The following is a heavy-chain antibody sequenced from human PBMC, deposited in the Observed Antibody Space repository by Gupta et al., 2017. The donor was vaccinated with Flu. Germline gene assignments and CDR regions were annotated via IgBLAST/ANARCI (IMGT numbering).Heavy chain of an antibody. CDR2: INTNTGKP. Sequence: RQAPGQGLEWMGWINTNTGKPTYTLTLTGRFVFSLETSVTAAYLQVNNLRAEDSAISFCYTIGDKETTWYFDLWGRGKLVKVSS. D-gene: IGHD1-1*01. J-gene: IGHJ2*01. CDR3: YTIGDKETTWYFDL. V-gene: IGHV7-4-1*02.